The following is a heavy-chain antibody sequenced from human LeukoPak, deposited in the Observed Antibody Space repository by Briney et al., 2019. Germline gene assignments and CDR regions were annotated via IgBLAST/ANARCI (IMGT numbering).Heavy chain of an antibody. D-gene: IGHD2-2*02. J-gene: IGHJ5*02. CDR3: ARDSYPYCSSTSCYTLDP. V-gene: IGHV1-69*04. CDR2: IIPILGIA. CDR1: GGTFSSYA. Sequence: GASVKVSCKASGGTFSSYAISWVRQAPGQGLEWMGRIIPILGIANYAQKFQGRVTITADKSTSTAYMELSSLRAEDTAVYYCARDSYPYCSSTSCYTLDPWGQGTLVTVSS.